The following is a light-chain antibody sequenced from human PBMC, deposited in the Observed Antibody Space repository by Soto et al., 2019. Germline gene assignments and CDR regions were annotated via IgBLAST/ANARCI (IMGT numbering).Light chain of an antibody. CDR3: KKYGRSSKIR. Sequence: IVLTQSPVTLSFSPGERASLSCRASQSLSSRYLAWYQQKPGQAPRLLIYGASTRATGITERFSGSGSGTDFTINISRMEHEDFEVYYCKKYGRSSKIRFGQGKRMEIK. CDR1: QSLSSRY. V-gene: IGKV3-20*01. CDR2: GAS. J-gene: IGKJ5*01.